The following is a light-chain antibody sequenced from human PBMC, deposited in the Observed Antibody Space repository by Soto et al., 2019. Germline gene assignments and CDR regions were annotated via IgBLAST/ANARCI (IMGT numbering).Light chain of an antibody. J-gene: IGLJ1*01. Sequence: QSVLTQPPSVSGAPGHRATISCTGSSSNIGAGYDVHWYQQLPGTARKLLIYGNSNRPSGVPDRFSGSKSGTSASLAITGLQAEDESDYYCQSYDSRLSGYVFGTGTKVTVL. V-gene: IGLV1-40*01. CDR1: SSNIGAGYD. CDR3: QSYDSRLSGYV. CDR2: GNS.